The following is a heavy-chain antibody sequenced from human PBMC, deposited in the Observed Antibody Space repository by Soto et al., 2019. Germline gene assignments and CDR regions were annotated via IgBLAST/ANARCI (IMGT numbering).Heavy chain of an antibody. D-gene: IGHD3-22*01. J-gene: IGHJ4*02. CDR1: GLPFGSHA. CDR2: VSGNGGTT. Sequence: GGSLRLSCAASGLPFGSHAMSWVRQAPGKGLEWVSLVSGNGGTTNYADSVKGRFTISRDNSQKTLYLQMNSLRAEDTAVYYCAKEFKSPRTYYYDSSGYYPFDYWGQGTLVTVSS. V-gene: IGHV3-23*01. CDR3: AKEFKSPRTYYYDSSGYYPFDY.